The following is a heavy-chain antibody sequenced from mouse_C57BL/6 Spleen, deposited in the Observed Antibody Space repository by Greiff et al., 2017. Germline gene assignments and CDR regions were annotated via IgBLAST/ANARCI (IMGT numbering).Heavy chain of an antibody. Sequence: QVQLQQPGAELVMPGASVKLSCKASGYTFTSYWMHWVKQRPGQGLEWIGEIDPSDSYTNYNQKFKGKSTLTVDKSSSTAYMQLSSLTSEDSAVYYCASYYYGSSYVSFGYWGQGTTLTVSS. V-gene: IGHV1-69*01. CDR3: ASYYYGSSYVSFGY. D-gene: IGHD1-1*01. CDR2: IDPSDSYT. J-gene: IGHJ2*01. CDR1: GYTFTSYW.